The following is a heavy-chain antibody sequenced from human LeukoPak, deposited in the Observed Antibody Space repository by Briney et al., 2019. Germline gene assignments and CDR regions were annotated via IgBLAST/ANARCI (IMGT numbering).Heavy chain of an antibody. V-gene: IGHV4-59*01. CDR1: GASISSYY. J-gene: IGHJ2*01. CDR3: ARLDFFFRGASLGFSCYSHL. Sequence: SETLSLTCTVSGASISSYYWSWIRQPPGKGLEWIGYIYYSETTNYNPSLKSRVTISLDTSKNQFSLRLSSAAAADTAVYYCARLDFFFRGASLGFSCYSHLGGRAPLFPSSS. D-gene: IGHD2-21*02. CDR2: IYYSETT.